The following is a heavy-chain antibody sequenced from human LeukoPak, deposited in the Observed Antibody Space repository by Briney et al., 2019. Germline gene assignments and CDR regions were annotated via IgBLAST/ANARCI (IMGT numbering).Heavy chain of an antibody. Sequence: PGGFLRLSCAASGFTFSSCSMNWVRQAPGKGLEWVSYISSSSSTIYYADSVKGRFTISRDNAKNSLYLQMNSLRAEDTAVYYCATLDSSSWYYFDYWGQGTLVTVSS. D-gene: IGHD6-13*01. V-gene: IGHV3-48*01. CDR1: GFTFSSCS. J-gene: IGHJ4*02. CDR2: ISSSSSTI. CDR3: ATLDSSSWYYFDY.